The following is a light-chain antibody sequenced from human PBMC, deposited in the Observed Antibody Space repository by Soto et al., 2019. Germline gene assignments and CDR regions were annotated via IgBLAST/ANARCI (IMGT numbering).Light chain of an antibody. CDR3: QHYDRWPPT. J-gene: IGKJ1*01. V-gene: IGKV3-15*01. CDR2: DAS. Sequence: EVVTTQSPDTLSVSPGQSATLSCRASQTIGTNLAWYQQKPGQAPRLVIYDASTRDTGIPARFSGVGSGTEFTLTISSLRSEDFGVYYCQHYDRWPPTFGQGTKVEVK. CDR1: QTIGTN.